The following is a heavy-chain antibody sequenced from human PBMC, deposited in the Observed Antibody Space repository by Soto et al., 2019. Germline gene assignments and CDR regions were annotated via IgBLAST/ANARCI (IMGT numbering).Heavy chain of an antibody. CDR2: ISSSGSYI. Sequence: GGSLRLSCAASGFTFSSYSMHWVRQAPGKGLEWVSSISSSGSYIYYADSVKGRFTISRDNAKNSLYLQMNSLRAEDTAVYDCAIDQETRDHYSRHYYMDVWGKGTTVTVSS. J-gene: IGHJ6*03. CDR3: AIDQETRDHYSRHYYMDV. D-gene: IGHD4-4*01. CDR1: GFTFSSYS. V-gene: IGHV3-21*01.